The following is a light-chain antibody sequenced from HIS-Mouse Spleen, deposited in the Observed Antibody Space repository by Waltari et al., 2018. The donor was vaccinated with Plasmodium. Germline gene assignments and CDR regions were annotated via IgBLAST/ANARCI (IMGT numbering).Light chain of an antibody. CDR2: GAS. V-gene: IGKV3-15*01. CDR3: QQYNNWSFT. CDR1: QSVSSN. J-gene: IGKJ3*01. Sequence: EIVMTQSSATLSVSTGERATISCRASQSVSSNLAWYQQKPGQAPRLLIYGASTRATGIPARFSGSGSGTEFTLTISSLQSEDFAVYYCQQYNNWSFTFGPGTKVDIK.